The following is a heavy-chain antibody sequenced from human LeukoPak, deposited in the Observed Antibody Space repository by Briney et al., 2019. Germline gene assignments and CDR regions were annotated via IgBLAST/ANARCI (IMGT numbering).Heavy chain of an antibody. CDR1: GFTFSSYG. CDR2: IRYDGSNK. Sequence: PGGSLRLSCAASGFTFSSYGMHWVRQAPARGLVGVAFIRYDGSNKYYEDSVKGRFTISRDNSKNTLYLQMNSLRAADKAVYYCAKDRVTMIVADYWGQGTLVTVSS. J-gene: IGHJ4*02. D-gene: IGHD3-22*01. CDR3: AKDRVTMIVADY. V-gene: IGHV3-30*02.